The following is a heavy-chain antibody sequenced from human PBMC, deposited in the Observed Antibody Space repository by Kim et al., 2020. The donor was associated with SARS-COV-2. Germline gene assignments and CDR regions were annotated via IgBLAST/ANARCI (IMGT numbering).Heavy chain of an antibody. Sequence: PSFQGQVTISADKSISTAYLHWSSLKASDTAMYYCARRVVPTAISYYFDYWGQGTLVTVSS. CDR3: ARRVVPTAISYYFDY. D-gene: IGHD2-2*01. V-gene: IGHV5-51*01. J-gene: IGHJ4*02.